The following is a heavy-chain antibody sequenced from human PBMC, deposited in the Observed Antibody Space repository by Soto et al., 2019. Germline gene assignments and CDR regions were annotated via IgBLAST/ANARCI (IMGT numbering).Heavy chain of an antibody. D-gene: IGHD6-13*01. CDR1: GYTFTSYA. V-gene: IGHV1-3*01. Sequence: ASVKVSCKASGYTFTSYAMRWVRQAPGQRLEWMGWINAGNGNTKYSQKFQGRVTITRDTSASTAYMELSSLRSEDTAVYYCASGYMGSTGFDYWGQGTLVTVSS. J-gene: IGHJ4*02. CDR3: ASGYMGSTGFDY. CDR2: INAGNGNT.